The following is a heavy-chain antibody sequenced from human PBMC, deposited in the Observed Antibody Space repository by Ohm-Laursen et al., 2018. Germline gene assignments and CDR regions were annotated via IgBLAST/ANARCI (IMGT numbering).Heavy chain of an antibody. CDR1: GFTFINAW. Sequence: SLRLSCAASGFTFINAWMNWVRQAPGKGLEWVGRIKSKTGGGTTDYATPVKSRFTISRDDSKNTLYLQMNSLKTEDTAVYYCIHISATGVYWGQGTLVTVSS. D-gene: IGHD6-13*01. CDR3: IHISATGVY. J-gene: IGHJ4*02. V-gene: IGHV3-15*01. CDR2: IKSKTGGGTT.